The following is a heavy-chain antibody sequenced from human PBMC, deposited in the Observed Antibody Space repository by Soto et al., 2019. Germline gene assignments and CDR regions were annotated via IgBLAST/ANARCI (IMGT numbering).Heavy chain of an antibody. CDR2: IRSKANSYAT. J-gene: IGHJ3*02. D-gene: IGHD1-26*01. Sequence: GSLRLSCAASGFTFSGSAMHWVRQASGKGLEWVGRIRSKANSYATAYAASVKGRFTISRDDSKNTAYLQMNSLKTEDTAVYYCTRRIGSYAFDIWGQGTMVTVSS. V-gene: IGHV3-73*01. CDR3: TRRIGSYAFDI. CDR1: GFTFSGSA.